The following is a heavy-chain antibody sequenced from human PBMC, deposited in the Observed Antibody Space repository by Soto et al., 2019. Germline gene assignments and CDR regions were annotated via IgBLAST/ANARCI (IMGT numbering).Heavy chain of an antibody. CDR1: GFIFEDYD. CDR3: VKGTFSSSKVIFDY. J-gene: IGHJ4*02. Sequence: SLSLSCVASGFIFEDYDMHWVRQVPGKGLEWVSSISSNSGAIKYADSLKGRFTLSRDNAKNSMYLEMSSLRLEDTAFYFCVKGTFSSSKVIFDYWGQGTLVTVSS. D-gene: IGHD6-6*01. V-gene: IGHV3-9*01. CDR2: ISSNSGAI.